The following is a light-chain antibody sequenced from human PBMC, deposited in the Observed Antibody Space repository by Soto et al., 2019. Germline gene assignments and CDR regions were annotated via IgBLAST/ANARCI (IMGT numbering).Light chain of an antibody. CDR1: SSNIGGNS. V-gene: IGLV1-51*01. J-gene: IGLJ1*01. Sequence: QSAMTQPPSVSAAPGQKVTISCSGSSSNIGGNSVSWYQQLPGTAPKLLIYDDNKRPSGIPDRFSGSKSGTSATLGITGFQTGVEADYYCGSWDSSLSAYVFGTGTQLTVL. CDR3: GSWDSSLSAYV. CDR2: DDN.